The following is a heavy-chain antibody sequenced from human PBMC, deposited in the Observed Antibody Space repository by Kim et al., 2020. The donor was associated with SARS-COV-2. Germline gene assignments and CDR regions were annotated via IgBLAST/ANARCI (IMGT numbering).Heavy chain of an antibody. CDR3: ARTANYYGSGSYFRDAFDI. D-gene: IGHD3-10*01. Sequence: GRYTITRDNSKNTLYLQMNSLRAEDTAVYYCARTANYYGSGSYFRDAFDIWGQGTMVTVSS. J-gene: IGHJ3*02. V-gene: IGHV3-23*03.